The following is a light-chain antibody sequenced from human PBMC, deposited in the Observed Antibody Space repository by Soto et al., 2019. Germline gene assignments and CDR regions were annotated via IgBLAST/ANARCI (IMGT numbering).Light chain of an antibody. J-gene: IGKJ2*03. Sequence: VVLTQSPLSLPVTLGQPASISCRSSQSLVYREGNTYLNWFQQRPGQSPRRLIYKVSDRDSGVPDRFSGSGSGTDFTLKISRVEAEDVGVYYCMQGTHWPPYSFGQGTKLKIK. CDR1: QSLVYREGNTY. V-gene: IGKV2-30*01. CDR2: KVS. CDR3: MQGTHWPPYS.